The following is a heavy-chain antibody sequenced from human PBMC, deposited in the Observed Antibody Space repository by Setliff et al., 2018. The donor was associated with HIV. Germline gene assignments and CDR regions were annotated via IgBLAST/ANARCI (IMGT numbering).Heavy chain of an antibody. CDR3: ARQGAGYSDDY. CDR2: IYTSGST. J-gene: IGHJ4*02. V-gene: IGHV4-61*02. D-gene: IGHD5-18*01. Sequence: SETLSLTCTVSGGSISSGSYYWSWIRQPAGKGLEWIGRIYTSGSTNYNPSLKSRVTISVDTSRNQFSLRLSSVTAADTAVYYCARQGAGYSDDYWGQGTLVTVSS. CDR1: GGSISSGSYY.